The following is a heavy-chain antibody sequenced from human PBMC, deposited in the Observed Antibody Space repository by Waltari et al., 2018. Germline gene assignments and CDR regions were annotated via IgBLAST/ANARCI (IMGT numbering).Heavy chain of an antibody. Sequence: QVQLVQSGAEVKKPGSSVKVACKASGGTFSSYAISWVRQAPGQGLEWMGGTIPILGTANYAQKFQGRVTITADESTSTAYMELSSLRSEDTAVYYCATVSSGRVSDYFDYWGQGTLVTVSS. CDR1: GGTFSSYA. CDR3: ATVSSGRVSDYFDY. D-gene: IGHD3-22*01. J-gene: IGHJ4*02. CDR2: TIPILGTA. V-gene: IGHV1-69*01.